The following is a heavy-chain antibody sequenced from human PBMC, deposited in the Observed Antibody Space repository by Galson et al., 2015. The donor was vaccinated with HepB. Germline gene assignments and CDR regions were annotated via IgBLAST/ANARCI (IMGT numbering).Heavy chain of an antibody. CDR2: INPNSGGA. CDR1: GYTFTGYY. V-gene: IGHV1-2*02. D-gene: IGHD2-2*01. Sequence: SVKVSCKASGYTFTGYYMHWVRQAPGQGLEWMGWINPNSGGATYAQKFQGRVTMTRDTSISTAYMELSTLKSDDTALYYCARYCSSTRCYLNAFDIWGQGTMVTVS. J-gene: IGHJ3*02. CDR3: ARYCSSTRCYLNAFDI.